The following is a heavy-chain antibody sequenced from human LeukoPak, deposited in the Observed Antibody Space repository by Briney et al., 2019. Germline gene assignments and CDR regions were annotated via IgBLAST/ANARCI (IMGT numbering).Heavy chain of an antibody. D-gene: IGHD2-2*01. J-gene: IGHJ2*01. Sequence: AGGSLRLSCAASGFSFSTYAMTWVRQAPGKGLEWVSVISGGGDSTSYLDSVRGRFTISRDNSRNTLYLQMNSLRDEDTAIYYCARGLSRLLSDWYFDFWGRGTLVTVSS. CDR2: ISGGGDST. V-gene: IGHV3-23*01. CDR1: GFSFSTYA. CDR3: ARGLSRLLSDWYFDF.